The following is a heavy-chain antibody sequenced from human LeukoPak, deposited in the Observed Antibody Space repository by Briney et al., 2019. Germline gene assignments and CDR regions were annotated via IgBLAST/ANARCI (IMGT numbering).Heavy chain of an antibody. CDR2: ISGSGDST. Sequence: GGSLRLSCAASGFTFSNYAMSWVRQAPGKGLEWVSAISGSGDSTYYADSVKGRFTISRDNSKNTLHLQMNSLRAEDTAVYYCAKGYGSSTYSALDYWGQGTLVTVSS. D-gene: IGHD2-2*01. CDR3: AKGYGSSTYSALDY. J-gene: IGHJ4*02. CDR1: GFTFSNYA. V-gene: IGHV3-23*01.